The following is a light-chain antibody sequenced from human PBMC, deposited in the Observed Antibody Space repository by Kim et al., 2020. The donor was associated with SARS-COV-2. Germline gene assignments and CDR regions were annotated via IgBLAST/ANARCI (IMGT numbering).Light chain of an antibody. J-gene: IGKJ1*01. CDR1: QGICDY. CDR2: SAT. V-gene: IGKV1-27*01. CDR3: EKYNNAPRP. Sequence: AAVGDRVPITWRASQGICDYVAWYQRKPGEVPKLLIYSATAWQSGVTSRFSGSGSGTDFTLTISGLQPEDVATYYCEKYNNAPRPFGRGNKVDIK.